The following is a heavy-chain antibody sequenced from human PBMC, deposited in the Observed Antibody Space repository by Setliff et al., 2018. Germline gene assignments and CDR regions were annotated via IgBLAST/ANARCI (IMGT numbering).Heavy chain of an antibody. CDR2: MNPNSGNT. J-gene: IGHJ5*02. D-gene: IGHD3-10*01. CDR1: GYTFTSYD. Sequence: RASVKVSCKASGYTFTSYDINWVRQATGQGLEWMGWMNPNSGNTGYAQKFQGRVTMTRNTSISTAYMELSSLRSEDTAVYYCARAELLWFGGFDPWGQGTLVTSPQ. CDR3: ARAELLWFGGFDP. V-gene: IGHV1-8*02.